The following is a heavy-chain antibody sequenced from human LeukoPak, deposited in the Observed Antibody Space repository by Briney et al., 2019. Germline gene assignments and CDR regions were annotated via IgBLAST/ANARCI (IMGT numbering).Heavy chain of an antibody. CDR3: ARGHRSSGWYYFDY. V-gene: IGHV4-34*01. CDR1: GGSFSVYY. Sequence: PSETLSLTCAVYGGSFSVYYWSWIRQPPGKGLEWIGEINHSGSTNYNPSLKSRVTISVDTSKNQFSLKLSSVTAADTAVYYCARGHRSSGWYYFDYWGQGTLVTVSS. CDR2: INHSGST. D-gene: IGHD6-19*01. J-gene: IGHJ4*02.